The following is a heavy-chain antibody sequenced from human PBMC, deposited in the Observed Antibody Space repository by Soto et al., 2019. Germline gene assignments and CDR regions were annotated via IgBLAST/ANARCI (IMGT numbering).Heavy chain of an antibody. D-gene: IGHD3-10*01. CDR1: GYTFTGYY. CDR2: INPNSGGT. V-gene: IGHV1-2*02. Sequence: ASVKVSCKASGYTFTGYYMHWVRQAPGQGLEWMGWINPNSGGTNYAQKFQGRVTMTRDTSISTAYMELGRLRSDDTAVYYCARDYYGGYSYYYGMDVWGQGTTVTVSS. CDR3: ARDYYGGYSYYYGMDV. J-gene: IGHJ6*02.